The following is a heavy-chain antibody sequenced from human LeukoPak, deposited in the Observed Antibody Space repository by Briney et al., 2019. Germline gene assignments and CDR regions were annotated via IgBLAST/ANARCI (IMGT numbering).Heavy chain of an antibody. CDR1: GGSISSGGYY. Sequence: TPSETLSLTCTVSGGSISSGGYYWSWIRQHPGKGLEWIGYIYYSGSTYYNPSLKSRFTISVDTSNNQFSLKLSSVPAADTAVYYCARQQGARDSSGSDPTLTERSYYYYYMDVWGKGTTVTVSS. CDR3: ARQQGARDSSGSDPTLTERSYYYYYMDV. J-gene: IGHJ6*03. V-gene: IGHV4-31*03. D-gene: IGHD3-22*01. CDR2: IYYSGST.